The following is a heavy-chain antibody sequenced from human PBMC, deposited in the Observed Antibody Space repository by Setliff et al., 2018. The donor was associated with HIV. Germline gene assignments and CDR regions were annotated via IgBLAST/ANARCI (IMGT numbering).Heavy chain of an antibody. J-gene: IGHJ6*03. V-gene: IGHV4-4*07. D-gene: IGHD3-10*01. CDR3: ARGRNYGSPYFYYMDV. CDR2: VYISGST. CDR1: GGSISSDY. Sequence: SETLSLTCTVSGGSISSDYWSWIRQPAGKGLEWIGRVYISGSTNYSPSLRSRVTMSVDTSKNQVSLKLSSVTAADTAVYYCARGRNYGSPYFYYMDVWATGTTVTVSS.